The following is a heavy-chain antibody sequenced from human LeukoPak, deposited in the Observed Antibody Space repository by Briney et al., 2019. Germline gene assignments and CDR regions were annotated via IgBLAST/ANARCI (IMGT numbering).Heavy chain of an antibody. J-gene: IGHJ4*02. Sequence: GGSLRLSCAASGFTLSSYWIHWVRQAPGKGLVWVSRINSDGSSTSYADSVKGRFTISRDNAKNTLYLQMNSLRAEDTAVYYCARAGSGSYYMNWDQGTLVTVSS. CDR2: INSDGSST. CDR3: ARAGSGSYYMN. D-gene: IGHD3-10*01. CDR1: GFTLSSYW. V-gene: IGHV3-74*01.